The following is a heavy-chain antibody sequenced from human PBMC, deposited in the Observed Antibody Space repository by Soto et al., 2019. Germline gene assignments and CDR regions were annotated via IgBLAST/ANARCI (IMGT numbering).Heavy chain of an antibody. CDR1: GESFSGYF. Sequence: SETLSLTCAVYGESFSGYFWSWIRQPPGKGLEWIGEINQSGSTDYNPSLKSRVTISVNTSKNQFSLKMSSVSAADTAVYYCAREFTETAMVGVFDIWGQGTMVTVSS. V-gene: IGHV4-34*01. J-gene: IGHJ3*02. CDR2: INQSGST. CDR3: AREFTETAMVGVFDI. D-gene: IGHD5-18*01.